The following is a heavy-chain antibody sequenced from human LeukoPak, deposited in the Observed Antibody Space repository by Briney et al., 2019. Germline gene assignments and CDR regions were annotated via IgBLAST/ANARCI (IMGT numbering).Heavy chain of an antibody. CDR1: GYTLTELS. CDR2: SAPEDGET. CDR3: ATGLRPGLDTFDI. D-gene: IGHD1-14*01. V-gene: IGHV1-24*01. Sequence: ASVKVSCKVSGYTLTELSMYWVRQAPGKGLEWMGGSAPEDGETIYAQNFQDRVTMTEDTSTDTAYMELSSLRSEDTAVYYCATGLRPGLDTFDIWGQGTMVTVSS. J-gene: IGHJ3*02.